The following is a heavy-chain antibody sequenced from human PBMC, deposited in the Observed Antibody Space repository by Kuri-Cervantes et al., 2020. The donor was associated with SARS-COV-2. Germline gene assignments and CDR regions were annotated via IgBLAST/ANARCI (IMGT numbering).Heavy chain of an antibody. Sequence: GESLKISCAASGFTVSSNYMSWVRQAPGKGLEWVSVIYSGGSTYYADSVKGRFTISRDNSKNTLYLQMNSLRAEDTAVYYCASFGSGWYDDAFDIWGQGTMVTVSS. J-gene: IGHJ3*02. CDR3: ASFGSGWYDDAFDI. D-gene: IGHD6-19*01. CDR2: IYSGGST. CDR1: GFTVSSNY. V-gene: IGHV3-66*02.